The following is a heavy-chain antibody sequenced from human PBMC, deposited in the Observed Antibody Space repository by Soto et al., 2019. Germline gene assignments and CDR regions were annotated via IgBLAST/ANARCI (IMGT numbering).Heavy chain of an antibody. CDR2: IIPISDTT. V-gene: IGHV1-69*01. CDR1: GGTFSSYA. Sequence: QVQLVQSGDEVKKPGSSVKVSCQASGGTFSSYAISWVRQAPGQGLEWMGGIIPISDTTNYAQKFQGRVTITADESTSTAYMELSSLRSEDTAVYYCARSQVSSTSLEIYYYYYYGMDVWGQGTTVTVSS. J-gene: IGHJ6*02. CDR3: ARSQVSSTSLEIYYYYYYGMDV. D-gene: IGHD2-2*01.